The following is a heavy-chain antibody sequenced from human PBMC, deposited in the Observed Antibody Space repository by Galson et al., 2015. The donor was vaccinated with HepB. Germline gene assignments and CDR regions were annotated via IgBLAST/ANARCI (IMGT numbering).Heavy chain of an antibody. V-gene: IGHV3-33*08. CDR1: GFIFSSYG. CDR3: ARDHYYDSSGYFQAFDI. CDR2: IWYDGSNK. Sequence: SLRLSCAASGFIFSSYGMHWVRQAPGKGLEWVAVIWYDGSNKYYADSVKGRFTISRDNSKNTLYLQMNSLRAEDTAVYYCARDHYYDSSGYFQAFDIWGQGTMVTVSS. D-gene: IGHD3-22*01. J-gene: IGHJ3*02.